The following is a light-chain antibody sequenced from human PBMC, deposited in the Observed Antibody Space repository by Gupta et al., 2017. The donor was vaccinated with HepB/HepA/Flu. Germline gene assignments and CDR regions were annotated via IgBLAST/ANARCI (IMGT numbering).Light chain of an antibody. CDR2: KTS. Sequence: DIQMTQSPSTLSASVGDRVTITCRASQSIGIWLAWYQQKPGKAPKLLTSKTSTLESGVPFRFRGGGSETEFTLTISSLQPDDFAIYYCQHDSRSSRTFGQGTQVEIK. CDR1: QSIGIW. J-gene: IGKJ1*01. V-gene: IGKV1-5*03. CDR3: QHDSRSSRT.